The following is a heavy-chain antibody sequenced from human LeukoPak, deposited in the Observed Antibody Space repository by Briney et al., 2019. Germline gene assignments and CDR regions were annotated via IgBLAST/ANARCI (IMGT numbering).Heavy chain of an antibody. V-gene: IGHV1-2*02. D-gene: IGHD4-17*01. CDR3: ARDFGRAYGDKFDY. Sequence: ASVKVSCKASGYTFTGYYMHWVRQAPGQGLEWIGWINPNSGVTDYAQKFQGRVTMTRDTSISTAYMEVSSLRSDDTAVYYCARDFGRAYGDKFDYWGQGTLVTVSS. CDR2: INPNSGVT. J-gene: IGHJ4*02. CDR1: GYTFTGYY.